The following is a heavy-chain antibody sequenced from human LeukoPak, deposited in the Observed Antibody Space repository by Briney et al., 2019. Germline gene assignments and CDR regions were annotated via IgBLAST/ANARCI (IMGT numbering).Heavy chain of an antibody. CDR1: GLILNNYA. V-gene: IGHV3-23*01. CDR3: AGDY. J-gene: IGHJ4*02. CDR2: INTRGDAT. Sequence: GGSLRLSCEVSGLILNNYAMSWIRQAPGTGLEWVSTINTRGDATFYADSVKGRFTISRDNSKNTLYLQMNNLRAEDTAIYYYAGDYWGQGILVMVSS.